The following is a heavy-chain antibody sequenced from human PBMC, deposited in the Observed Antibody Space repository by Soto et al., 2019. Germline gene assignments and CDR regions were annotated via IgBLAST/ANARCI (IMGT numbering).Heavy chain of an antibody. Sequence: ASVKVSCKTSGYIFTNYAIHWLRQAPGQGFEWMGWIIHYNGKTNHKQKLKRRVTMTKDKSTSTAYMELRTLTYDEKAVYHCARSRRGCSGEYCYSAFDFWGQGTLVTVSS. CDR1: GYIFTNYA. V-gene: IGHV1-18*01. CDR3: ARSRRGCSGEYCYSAFDF. CDR2: IIHYNGKT. J-gene: IGHJ4*02. D-gene: IGHD2-15*01.